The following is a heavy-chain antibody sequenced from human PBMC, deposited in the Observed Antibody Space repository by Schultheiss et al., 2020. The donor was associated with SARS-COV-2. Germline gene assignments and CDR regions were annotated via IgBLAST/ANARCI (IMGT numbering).Heavy chain of an antibody. CDR3: ARGVPYGDYVSYYYGMDV. J-gene: IGHJ6*02. Sequence: SETLSLTCAVYGGSFSGYYWSWIRQPPGKGLEWIGEINHSGSTNYNPSLKSRVTISVDTSKNQFSLKLSSVTAADTAVYYCARGVPYGDYVSYYYGMDVWGQGTTVTVSS. D-gene: IGHD4-17*01. V-gene: IGHV4-34*01. CDR2: INHSGST. CDR1: GGSFSGYY.